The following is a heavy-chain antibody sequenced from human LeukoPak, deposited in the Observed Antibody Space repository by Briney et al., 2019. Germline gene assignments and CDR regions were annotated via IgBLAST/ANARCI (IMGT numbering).Heavy chain of an antibody. CDR3: ASLSYYDSWSGFDY. Sequence: GESLKISCKGSGYTFSNYWIGWVRQLPGKGLEWRGLIYPADSDTKYSPSFQGQVTISADKSINTAYLQWSSLKASDTAMYYCASLSYYDSWSGFDYWGQGTLVTVSS. J-gene: IGHJ4*02. D-gene: IGHD3-3*01. V-gene: IGHV5-51*01. CDR2: IYPADSDT. CDR1: GYTFSNYW.